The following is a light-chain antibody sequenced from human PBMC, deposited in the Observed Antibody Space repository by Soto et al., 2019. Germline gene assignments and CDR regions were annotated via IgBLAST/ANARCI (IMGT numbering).Light chain of an antibody. V-gene: IGLV2-8*01. CDR1: NSDVGGYDY. J-gene: IGLJ1*01. CDR2: EVY. Sequence: QSALTQPPSASGSPGQSVTISCTGTNSDVGGYDYVSWYQHHPGKAPKVMIYEVYKRPSGVPDRFSGSKSDNTASLTVSGLQAEDEADYYCIAYAGTKIRYVFGTGTKLTVL. CDR3: IAYAGTKIRYV.